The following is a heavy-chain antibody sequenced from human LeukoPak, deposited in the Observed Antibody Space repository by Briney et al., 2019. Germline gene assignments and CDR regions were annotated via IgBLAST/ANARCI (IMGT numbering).Heavy chain of an antibody. D-gene: IGHD5-12*01. CDR1: GFTFSTYS. V-gene: IGHV3-21*01. CDR2: ISGSSIYI. J-gene: IGHJ4*02. CDR3: ATKGGFAD. Sequence: GGSLRLSCAAPGFTFSTYSMNWVRQAPGKGLEWVSSISGSSIYIYYADSVKGRFTISRDNAKNSLYLQMNSLRAEDTAFYYCATKGGFADWGQGTLVTVSS.